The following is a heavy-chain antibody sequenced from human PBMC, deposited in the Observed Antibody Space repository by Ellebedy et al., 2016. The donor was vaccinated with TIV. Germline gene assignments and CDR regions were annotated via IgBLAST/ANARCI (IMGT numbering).Heavy chain of an antibody. V-gene: IGHV3-48*02. D-gene: IGHD7-27*01. CDR1: GFTFSSYS. CDR3: ARAPRFTDPLGIEAMGRHY. Sequence: GGSLRLXXAASGFTFSSYSMNWVRQAPGKGLEWVSYISSSSSTIYYADSVKGRFTISRDNAKNSLYLQMNSLRDEDTAVYYCARAPRFTDPLGIEAMGRHYWGQGTLVTVSS. CDR2: ISSSSSTI. J-gene: IGHJ4*02.